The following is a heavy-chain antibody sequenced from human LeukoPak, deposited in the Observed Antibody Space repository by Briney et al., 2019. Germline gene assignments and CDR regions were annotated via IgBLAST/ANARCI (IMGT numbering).Heavy chain of an antibody. D-gene: IGHD2-15*01. Sequence: SETLSLTCAVYGGSFSGYYWSWIRQPPGKGLEWIGEINHSGSTNYNPSLKSRVTISVDTSKNQSSLKLSSVTAADTAVYYCARSRACSGGSCYSSRYFDLWGRGTLVTVSS. J-gene: IGHJ2*01. CDR3: ARSRACSGGSCYSSRYFDL. CDR1: GGSFSGYY. V-gene: IGHV4-34*01. CDR2: INHSGST.